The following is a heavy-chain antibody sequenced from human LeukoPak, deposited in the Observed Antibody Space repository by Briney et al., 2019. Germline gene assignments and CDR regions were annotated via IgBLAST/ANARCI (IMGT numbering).Heavy chain of an antibody. J-gene: IGHJ3*02. Sequence: ASVKVSCKASGYTFTGYYIHWVRQAPRQGLEWMGWISPNSGGTNYAQKFQGRVTMTRDTSMSTAYMDVRSLRSDDTAMYYCARVIITTGGAGAFDIWGQGTMVTVSS. CDR2: ISPNSGGT. CDR3: ARVIITTGGAGAFDI. D-gene: IGHD3-10*01. V-gene: IGHV1-2*02. CDR1: GYTFTGYY.